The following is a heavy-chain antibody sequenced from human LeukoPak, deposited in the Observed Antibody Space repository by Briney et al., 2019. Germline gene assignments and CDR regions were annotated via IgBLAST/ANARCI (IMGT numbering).Heavy chain of an antibody. CDR2: INHSGST. CDR1: GGSFSGYY. Sequence: SETLSLTCAVYGGSFSGYYWSWIRQPPGKGLEWIGEINHSGSTNYNPSLKSRVTISVDTSKNQFSLKLSSVTAADTAVYYCARYGSGTTAPLDYWGQGTLVTVSS. J-gene: IGHJ4*02. D-gene: IGHD3-10*01. V-gene: IGHV4-34*01. CDR3: ARYGSGTTAPLDY.